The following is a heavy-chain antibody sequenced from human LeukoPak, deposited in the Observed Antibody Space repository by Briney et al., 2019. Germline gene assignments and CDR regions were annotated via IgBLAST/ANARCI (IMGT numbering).Heavy chain of an antibody. D-gene: IGHD3-9*01. Sequence: PSETLSLTCTVSGGSISSGGYYWSWIRQHPGKGLEWIGYIYYSGSTYYNPSLKSRVTISVDTSKNQFSLKLSSVTAADTAVYYCASQDILTGYYNGGFDYWGQGTLVTVSS. V-gene: IGHV4-31*03. J-gene: IGHJ4*02. CDR1: GGSISSGGYY. CDR3: ASQDILTGYYNGGFDY. CDR2: IYYSGST.